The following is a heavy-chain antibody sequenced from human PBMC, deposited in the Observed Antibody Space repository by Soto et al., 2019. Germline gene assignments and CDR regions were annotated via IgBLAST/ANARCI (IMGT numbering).Heavy chain of an antibody. CDR1: GYTFTRNG. V-gene: IGHV1-18*01. CDR3: ARGDVRIIDWYFDL. J-gene: IGHJ2*01. Sequence: WASAKVFCKTSGYTFTRNGISWVRQAPGQGLEWMGWISPKSGSIKYAQKFQGRVIMTTDTSTSTAYMELRSLRSDDTAVYYCARGDVRIIDWYFDLWGRGTLVTVSS. D-gene: IGHD4-17*01. CDR2: ISPKSGSI.